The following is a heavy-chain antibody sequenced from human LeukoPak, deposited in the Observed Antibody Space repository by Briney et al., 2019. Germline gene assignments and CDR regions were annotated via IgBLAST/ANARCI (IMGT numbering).Heavy chain of an antibody. Sequence: SETLSLTCTVSGGSISSGGYHWSWIRQHPGKGLEWIGYIYYSGSTYYNPSLKSRVIISVDMSKNQYSLKLSSVTAADTAVYYCARGDYYDSNGYYSPWGQGTLVTVSS. V-gene: IGHV4-31*03. D-gene: IGHD3-22*01. CDR3: ARGDYYDSNGYYSP. J-gene: IGHJ5*02. CDR1: GGSISSGGYH. CDR2: IYYSGST.